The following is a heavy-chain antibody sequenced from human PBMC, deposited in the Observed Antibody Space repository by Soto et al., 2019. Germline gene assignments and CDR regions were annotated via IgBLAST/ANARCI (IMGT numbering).Heavy chain of an antibody. J-gene: IGHJ4*02. CDR3: ARYRREAVAGYTLDN. CDR2: VYNSGST. V-gene: IGHV4-59*01. Sequence: SETLSLTCTVSGGTISSNYWTWIRQPPGKGLEWIGYVYNSGSTNYNPSLKSRVTISEDTSKSQFSLKVNSMTAADTAVYYCARYRREAVAGYTLDNWGQGILVTVSS. CDR1: GGTISSNY. D-gene: IGHD6-13*01.